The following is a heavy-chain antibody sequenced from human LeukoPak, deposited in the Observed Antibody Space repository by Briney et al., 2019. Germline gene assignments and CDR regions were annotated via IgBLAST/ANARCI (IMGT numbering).Heavy chain of an antibody. CDR1: GYTFTSYD. Sequence: ASVKVSCKASGYTFTSYDVNWVRQATGQGLEWMGWMNPNSGNTGYAQKFQGRVSMTRNTSISTAHMELSSLRSEDAAVYYCVRGGSGSPQHSNCGMDVWGQGTSVTVSS. CDR2: MNPNSGNT. V-gene: IGHV1-8*01. CDR3: VRGGSGSPQHSNCGMDV. D-gene: IGHD3-10*01. J-gene: IGHJ6*02.